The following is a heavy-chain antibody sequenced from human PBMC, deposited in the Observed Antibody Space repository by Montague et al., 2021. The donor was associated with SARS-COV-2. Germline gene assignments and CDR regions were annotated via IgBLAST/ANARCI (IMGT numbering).Heavy chain of an antibody. D-gene: IGHD1-26*01. V-gene: IGHV4-4*02. J-gene: IGHJ4*02. CDR2: MFHTGST. CDR1: GGSITSNNW. Sequence: SETLSLTCAVSGGSITSNNWWTWIRQPPGKGLEWIGEMFHTGSTNYNPSLKSRVTISLDKSKNQFSLNLTSVTAADAAMYYCARGTRVVGVTPGFRWWGQGTQVAVSS. CDR3: ARGTRVVGVTPGFRW.